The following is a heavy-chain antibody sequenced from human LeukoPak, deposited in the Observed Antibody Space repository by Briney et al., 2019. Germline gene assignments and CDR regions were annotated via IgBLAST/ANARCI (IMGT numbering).Heavy chain of an antibody. V-gene: IGHV3-20*04. CDR1: GFTFEDYG. CDR3: ARGHDSSGFHAFDP. J-gene: IGHJ5*02. Sequence: GGSLRLSCTASGFTFEDYGMGWGRQDPGKGLEWVSGINWNGVREGYADSVKGRFTISRDNAEKSLYLQMNSLKVEDTGFYYCARGHDSSGFHAFDPWGQGTLVTVSS. D-gene: IGHD3-22*01. CDR2: INWNGVRE.